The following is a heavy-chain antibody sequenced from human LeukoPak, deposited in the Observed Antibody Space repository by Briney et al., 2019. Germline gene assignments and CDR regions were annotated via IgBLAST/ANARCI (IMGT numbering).Heavy chain of an antibody. CDR2: ISSSSSTI. CDR3: ARDRTTVTTIEYGLDV. CDR1: GFTFSSYS. V-gene: IGHV3-48*02. J-gene: IGHJ6*02. Sequence: GGSLRLSCAASGFTFSSYSMNWVRQAPGNGLEWVSYISSSSSTIYYADSVKGRFTISRDNAKNSLYLQMNSLRDEDTAVYYCARDRTTVTTIEYGLDVWGQGTTVTVSS. D-gene: IGHD4-17*01.